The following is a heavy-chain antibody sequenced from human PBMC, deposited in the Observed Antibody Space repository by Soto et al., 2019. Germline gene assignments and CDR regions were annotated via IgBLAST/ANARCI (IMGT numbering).Heavy chain of an antibody. CDR3: ARYMVHGLQWLAPVRVFVY. CDR1: GFTCVSFA. Sequence: GRSQRVSSTASGFTCVSFAMHRVRQAPGKGLKWVAVISYDGSNKYYADSVKGRFTISRDNSKNTLYLQMNSLRAEDTAVYYCARYMVHGLQWLAPVRVFVYWGQGTLVTVYS. CDR2: ISYDGSNK. J-gene: IGHJ4*02. V-gene: IGHV3-30-3*01. D-gene: IGHD6-19*01.